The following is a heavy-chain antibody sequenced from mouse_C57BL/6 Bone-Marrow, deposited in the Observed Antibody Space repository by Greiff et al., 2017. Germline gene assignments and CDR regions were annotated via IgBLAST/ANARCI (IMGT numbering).Heavy chain of an antibody. CDR1: GYTFTDYY. J-gene: IGHJ2*01. Sequence: VQLQQSGPVLVKPGASVTMSCKASGYTFTDYYMNWVQQSHGKSLEWIGVINPYNGGPSYNQKFKGKATLTVDKSSSTAYMELNSLTSEDSAVYYCARSHYYYGSSYRYWGQGTTLTVAS. CDR3: ARSHYYYGSSYRY. CDR2: INPYNGGP. D-gene: IGHD1-1*01. V-gene: IGHV1-19*01.